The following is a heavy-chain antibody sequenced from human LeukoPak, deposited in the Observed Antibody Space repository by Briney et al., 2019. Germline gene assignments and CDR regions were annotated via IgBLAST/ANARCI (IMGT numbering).Heavy chain of an antibody. V-gene: IGHV3-48*01. D-gene: IGHD3-10*01. CDR1: GFTFSSYS. CDR3: ARDLGIHVFSLDY. Sequence: GGSLRLSCAASGFTFSSYSMNWVRQAPGKGLEWVSYISSSSSTIYYADSVKGRFTISRDNAKNSLYLQMNSLRAEDTAVYYCARDLGIHVFSLDYWGQGTLVTVSS. CDR2: ISSSSSTI. J-gene: IGHJ4*02.